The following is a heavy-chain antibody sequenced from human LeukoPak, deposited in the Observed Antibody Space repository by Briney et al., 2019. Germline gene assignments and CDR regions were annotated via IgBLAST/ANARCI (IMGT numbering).Heavy chain of an antibody. D-gene: IGHD3-16*01. Sequence: GASVKVSCKASGGTFSSYAINWVRQAPGQGLEWMGRIIPMLGTVNYAQKFQGRVTIIADKFTSTAYMELSSLRSEDTAMYYCARDAEGGLALMDVWGKGTTVTVSS. CDR1: GGTFSSYA. CDR3: ARDAEGGLALMDV. V-gene: IGHV1-69*04. CDR2: IIPMLGTV. J-gene: IGHJ6*04.